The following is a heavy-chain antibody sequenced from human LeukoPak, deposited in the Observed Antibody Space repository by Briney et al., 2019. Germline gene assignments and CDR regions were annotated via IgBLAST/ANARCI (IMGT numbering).Heavy chain of an antibody. Sequence: GGSLRLSCAASGFIFRDYSMHWVREVPGEGLEGLSLISGDGVTTYYADSVKGRFTISRDNHEDSLYLQMNTLRTEDTAFYYCARGVNTISFTFDYWARGSLVTVSS. CDR2: ISGDGVTT. CDR1: GFIFRDYS. D-gene: IGHD3-22*01. CDR3: ARGVNTISFTFDY. J-gene: IGHJ4*02. V-gene: IGHV3-43*02.